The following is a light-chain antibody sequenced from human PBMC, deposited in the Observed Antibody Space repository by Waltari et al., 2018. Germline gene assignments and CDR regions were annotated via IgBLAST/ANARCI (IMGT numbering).Light chain of an antibody. V-gene: IGLV2-14*01. CDR2: EVR. CDR3: SSYTSSSTLV. J-gene: IGLJ1*01. Sequence: QSALTQPASVSGSPGQAITLPCTGTSSDVGGYNYVPWYQQPPGKAPKLMIYEVRNRPSGVSNRFSGSKSGNTASLTISGLQAEDEADYYCSSYTSSSTLVFGTGTKVTVL. CDR1: SSDVGGYNY.